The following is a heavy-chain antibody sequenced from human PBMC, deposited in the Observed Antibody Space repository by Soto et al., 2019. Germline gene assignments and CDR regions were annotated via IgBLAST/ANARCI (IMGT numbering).Heavy chain of an antibody. CDR1: GGTFSSYT. V-gene: IGHV1-69*02. D-gene: IGHD6-13*01. CDR2: IIPILGIA. Sequence: SVKVSCKASGGTFSSYTISWVRQAPGQGLEWVGRIIPILGIANYAQKFQGRVTITADKSTSTAYMELSSLRSEDTAVYYCASTERPAGIAAAGKPAGFDPWGQGTLVTVSS. J-gene: IGHJ5*02. CDR3: ASTERPAGIAAAGKPAGFDP.